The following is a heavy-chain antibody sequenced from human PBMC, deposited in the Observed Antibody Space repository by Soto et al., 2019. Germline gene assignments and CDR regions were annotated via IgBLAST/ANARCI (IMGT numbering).Heavy chain of an antibody. CDR3: AHRRSVCYVFDY. D-gene: IGHD6-19*01. CDR1: GFSLTTTGVG. CDR2: IFWDDEQ. V-gene: IGHV2-5*02. J-gene: IGHJ4*02. Sequence: QITLKESGPTVVKPTQTLTLTCTFSGFSLTTTGVGVGWIRQPPGKALEWLALIFWDDEQHYRPSLQSRLTLPMLASKHQVVLTRAVVDPVYTATYYWAHRRSVCYVFDYWGQGTLVTVCS.